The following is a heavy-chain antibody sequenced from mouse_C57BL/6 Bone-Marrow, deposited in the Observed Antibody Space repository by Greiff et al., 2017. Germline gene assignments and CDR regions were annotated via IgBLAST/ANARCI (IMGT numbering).Heavy chain of an antibody. CDR1: GYAFTNYL. D-gene: IGHD2-14*01. J-gene: IGHJ3*01. V-gene: IGHV1-54*01. CDR3: ERSKNGYSWVAY. CDR2: INPGSGGT. Sequence: VQLQQSGAELVRPGTSVKVSCKASGYAFTNYLLEWVKQRPGQGLEWIGVINPGSGGTNYNEKFKGKATLTADTASSTAYMQLSSLTSEASAVYSCERSKNGYSWVAYWGQETLVTVSA.